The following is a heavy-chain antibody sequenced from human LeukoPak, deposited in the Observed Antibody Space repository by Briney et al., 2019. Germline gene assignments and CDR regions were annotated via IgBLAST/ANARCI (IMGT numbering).Heavy chain of an antibody. CDR3: AKRVGLDFDY. J-gene: IGHJ4*02. D-gene: IGHD1-26*01. Sequence: RSLRLSCAASGFTFSSYGMHWVRQAPGKGLEWVSGISNSGGSTYYADSVKGRLTISRDISKNTLYLQMNSLRAEDTAVYYCAKRVGLDFDYWGQGTLVTVSS. CDR2: ISNSGGST. CDR1: GFTFSSYG. V-gene: IGHV3-23*01.